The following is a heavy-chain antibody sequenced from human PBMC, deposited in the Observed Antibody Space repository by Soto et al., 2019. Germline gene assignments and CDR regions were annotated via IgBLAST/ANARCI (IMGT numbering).Heavy chain of an antibody. CDR1: GGSISSGGYS. Sequence: SETLSLTCAVSGGSISSGGYSWSWIRQPPGKGLEWIGYIYHSGSTYYNPSLKSRVTISVDRSKNQFSLKLSSVTAADTAMYYCAIWSQTSYYFDYWGQGTLVTVSS. J-gene: IGHJ4*02. CDR2: IYHSGST. CDR3: AIWSQTSYYFDY. V-gene: IGHV4-30-2*01. D-gene: IGHD3-10*01.